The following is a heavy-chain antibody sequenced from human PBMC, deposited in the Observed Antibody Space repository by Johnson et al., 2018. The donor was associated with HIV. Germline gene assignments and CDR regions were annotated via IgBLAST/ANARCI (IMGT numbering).Heavy chain of an antibody. V-gene: IGHV3-66*02. D-gene: IGHD2-2*01. CDR3: ARVAPAHDAFDI. CDR2: IFSVGGA. Sequence: MLLVESGGGLVQPGGSLRLSCAASGFTVSSNYMSWVRQAPGKGLEWVSVIFSVGGAYYADSVKGRFIISRDNAKNSLYLQMNSLRAEDTAVYYCARVAPAHDAFDIWGQGTMVTVSS. J-gene: IGHJ3*02. CDR1: GFTVSSNY.